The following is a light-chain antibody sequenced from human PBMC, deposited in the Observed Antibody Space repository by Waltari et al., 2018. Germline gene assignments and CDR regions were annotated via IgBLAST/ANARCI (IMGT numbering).Light chain of an antibody. CDR3: QSADSSGTYYV. CDR2: NEN. J-gene: IGLJ1*01. CDR1: ALPKQY. V-gene: IGLV3-25*03. Sequence: SYELTQPPSVSVSPGQTARITCSGDALPKQYAYWYQQEPGQAPVLMIYNENERPSGIPERFSGASSGTTVTLTISGVQAEDEADYYCQSADSSGTYYVFGTGTKVTVL.